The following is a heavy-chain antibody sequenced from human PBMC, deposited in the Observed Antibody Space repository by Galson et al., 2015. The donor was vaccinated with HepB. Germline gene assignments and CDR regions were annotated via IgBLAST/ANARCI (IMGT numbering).Heavy chain of an antibody. Sequence: LSLTCTVSGGSISSYYWSWIRQPPGKGLEWIGYIYYSGSTNYNPSLKSRVTISVDTSKNQFSLKLSSVTAADTAVYYCARSSGWYDGYFQHWGQGTLVTVSS. V-gene: IGHV4-59*01. CDR3: ARSSGWYDGYFQH. CDR1: GGSISSYY. D-gene: IGHD6-19*01. J-gene: IGHJ1*01. CDR2: IYYSGST.